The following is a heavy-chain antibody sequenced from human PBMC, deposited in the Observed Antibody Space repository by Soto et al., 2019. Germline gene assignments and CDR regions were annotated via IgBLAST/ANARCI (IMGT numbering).Heavy chain of an antibody. CDR1: GFTFSSYS. Sequence: GGSLRLSCAASGFTFSSYSMNWVRQAPGKGLEWVSSISSSSSYIYYADSVKGRFTISRDNAKNSLYLQMNSLRAEDTAAYYCARDWTHYGDYVHYYYGMDVWGQGTTVTVSS. V-gene: IGHV3-21*01. J-gene: IGHJ6*02. D-gene: IGHD4-17*01. CDR2: ISSSSSYI. CDR3: ARDWTHYGDYVHYYYGMDV.